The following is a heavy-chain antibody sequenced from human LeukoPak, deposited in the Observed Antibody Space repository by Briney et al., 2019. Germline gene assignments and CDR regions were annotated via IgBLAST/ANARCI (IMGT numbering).Heavy chain of an antibody. Sequence: PGGSLRLSCTASGFTFGDYAMSWVRQAPGKGLEWVGFIRSKGYGGTTEYAASVKGRFTISRDDSKSIAYLQMNSLKTEDTAVYYCTRRYNYDSSGYYYVRDAFDIWGQGTTVTVSS. CDR3: TRRYNYDSSGYYYVRDAFDI. CDR1: GFTFGDYA. D-gene: IGHD3-22*01. V-gene: IGHV3-49*04. CDR2: IRSKGYGGTT. J-gene: IGHJ3*02.